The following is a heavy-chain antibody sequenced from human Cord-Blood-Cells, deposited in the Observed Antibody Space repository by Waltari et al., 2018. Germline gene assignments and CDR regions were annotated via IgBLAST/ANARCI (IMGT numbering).Heavy chain of an antibody. V-gene: IGHV3-23*01. Sequence: EVQLLESGGDLVQPGGSLRLSCAASGFTFSSYAMSWVRQAPGKGLGCVSVIGVSGVSTYTADAVKGWFTISRDNAKNTLYLQMNSLRAEDTAVYYCAKGQLGIDYYYYMDVWGKGTTVTVSS. J-gene: IGHJ6*03. CDR1: GFTFSSYA. CDR2: IGVSGVST. D-gene: IGHD7-27*01. CDR3: AKGQLGIDYYYYMDV.